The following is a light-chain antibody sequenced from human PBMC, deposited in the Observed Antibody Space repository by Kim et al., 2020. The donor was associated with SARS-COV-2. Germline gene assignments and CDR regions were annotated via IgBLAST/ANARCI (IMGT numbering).Light chain of an antibody. J-gene: IGKJ3*01. CDR2: DAS. Sequence: SLSQGERATLSCRASQSVSSYLAWYQQKPGQAPRLLIYDASNRATGIQARFSGSGSGTDFTLTISSLEPEDFAVYYCQQRSNRFTFGPGTKVDIK. V-gene: IGKV3-11*01. CDR3: QQRSNRFT. CDR1: QSVSSY.